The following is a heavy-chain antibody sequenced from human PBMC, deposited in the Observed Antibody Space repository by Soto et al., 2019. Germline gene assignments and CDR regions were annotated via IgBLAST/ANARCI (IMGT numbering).Heavy chain of an antibody. CDR3: ARIKWGLNYYNGMDV. CDR1: GYTFSDYY. Sequence: ASVKVSCKASGYTFSDYYIHWVRQAPGQGLEWMGWINPNSGGTNSAKKFQGRVSLTWDTSSTTAYMELTRLRPDDTAVYYCARIKWGLNYYNGMDVWGQGTTVTVSS. D-gene: IGHD1-26*01. J-gene: IGHJ6*02. V-gene: IGHV1-2*02. CDR2: INPNSGGT.